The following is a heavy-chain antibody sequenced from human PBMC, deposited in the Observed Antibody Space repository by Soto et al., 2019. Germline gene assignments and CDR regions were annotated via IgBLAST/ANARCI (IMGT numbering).Heavy chain of an antibody. D-gene: IGHD3-3*01. CDR1: GFTFSSYG. CDR3: ARDGFLEWYTSYYFDY. V-gene: IGHV3-33*01. J-gene: IGHJ4*02. Sequence: GGSLRLSCEASGFTFSSYGMHWVRQAPGKGLEWVAVIWYDGSNKYYADSVKGRFTISRDNSKNTLYLQMNSLRAEDTAVYYCARDGFLEWYTSYYFDYWGQGTLVTVSS. CDR2: IWYDGSNK.